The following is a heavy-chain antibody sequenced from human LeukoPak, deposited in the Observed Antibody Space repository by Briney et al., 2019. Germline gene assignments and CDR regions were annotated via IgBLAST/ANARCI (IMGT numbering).Heavy chain of an antibody. V-gene: IGHV3-74*01. CDR1: GFTFSSYW. CDR2: INSDGSST. D-gene: IGHD1-26*01. CDR3: ARGGRGIVGATAWFDP. Sequence: PGWSLRLSCVASGFTFSSYWMHWVRQAPGKGLVWVSRINSDGSSTSYADSVKGRFTISRDNAKNTLYLQMNSLRAEDTAVYYCARGGRGIVGATAWFDPWGQGTLVTVSS. J-gene: IGHJ5*02.